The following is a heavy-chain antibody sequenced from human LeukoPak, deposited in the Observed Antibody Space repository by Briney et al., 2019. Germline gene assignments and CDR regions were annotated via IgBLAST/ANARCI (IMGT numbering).Heavy chain of an antibody. D-gene: IGHD1-26*01. V-gene: IGHV3-23*01. CDR1: GFTFSSYA. CDR3: ARSEVGATDFRP. Sequence: GGSLRLSCAASGFTFSSYAMNWVRQAPGKGLEWVSVISGSGGSTYYADSVKGRFTISRDNSKNTLYLQMNSLRAEDTAVYYCARSEVGATDFRPWGQGTLVTVSS. J-gene: IGHJ5*02. CDR2: ISGSGGST.